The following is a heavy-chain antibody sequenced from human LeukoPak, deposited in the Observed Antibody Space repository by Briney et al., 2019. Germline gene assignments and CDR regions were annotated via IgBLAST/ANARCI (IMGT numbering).Heavy chain of an antibody. Sequence: TGGSPRLSCAASGFTFSSYGMHWVRQAPGKGLEWVAVIWYDGSNEYYADSVKGRFTISRDNSKNTLYLQMNSLRAEDTAVYYCAREIYCTGTNCRRSYYYYHYYGMDVWGQGTTVTVSS. V-gene: IGHV3-33*01. CDR3: AREIYCTGTNCRRSYYYYHYYGMDV. CDR2: IWYDGSNE. CDR1: GFTFSSYG. D-gene: IGHD2-2*01. J-gene: IGHJ6*02.